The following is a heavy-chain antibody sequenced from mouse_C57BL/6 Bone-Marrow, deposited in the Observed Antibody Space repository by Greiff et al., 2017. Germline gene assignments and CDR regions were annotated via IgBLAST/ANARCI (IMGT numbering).Heavy chain of an antibody. Sequence: DVQLVESGGGLVQPGGSMKLSCVASGFTFSNYWMNWVRQSPEKGLEWVAQIRLKSDNYATHYAESVKGRFTISRDDSKSSVYLQMNNLRAEDTGIYYCTTRRGYFDVWGTGTTVTVSS. CDR1: GFTFSNYW. CDR3: TTRRGYFDV. V-gene: IGHV6-3*01. J-gene: IGHJ1*03. CDR2: IRLKSDNYAT.